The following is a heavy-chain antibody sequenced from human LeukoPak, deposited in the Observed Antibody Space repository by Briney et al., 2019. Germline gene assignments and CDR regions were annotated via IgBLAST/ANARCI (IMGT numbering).Heavy chain of an antibody. CDR3: ARVDTAMVDYMDV. J-gene: IGHJ6*03. V-gene: IGHV4-34*01. Sequence: SETLSLTCAVYGGSFSGYYWSWIRQPPGKGLEWIGEINHSGSTNYNPSLKSRVTISVDTSKNQFSLKLSSVTAADTAVYYCARVDTAMVDYMDVWGKGTTVTVSS. CDR1: GGSFSGYY. D-gene: IGHD5-18*01. CDR2: INHSGST.